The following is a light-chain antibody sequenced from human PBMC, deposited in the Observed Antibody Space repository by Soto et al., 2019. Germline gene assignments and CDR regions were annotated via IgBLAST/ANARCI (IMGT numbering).Light chain of an antibody. J-gene: IGLJ2*01. CDR2: EVS. V-gene: IGLV2-14*01. CDR3: SSDTSSSTVV. Sequence: QSALTQPAYVSGSPGQSITISCTGTSSDVGGYKYVSWYQQHPGKAPKLMIYEVSNRPSGVSNRFSGSKSGNTASLTISGLQAEDEADYYCSSDTSSSTVVFGGGTKLTVL. CDR1: SSDVGGYKY.